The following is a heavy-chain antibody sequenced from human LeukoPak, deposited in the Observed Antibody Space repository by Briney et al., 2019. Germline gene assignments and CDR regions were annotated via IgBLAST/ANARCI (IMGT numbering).Heavy chain of an antibody. CDR3: ARRITIFGVVIESYYYYGMDV. V-gene: IGHV1-69*13. Sequence: SVKVPCKASGGTFSSYAISWVRQAPGQGLGWMGGIIPIFGTANYAQKFQGRVTITADESTSTAYMELSSLRSEDTAVYYCARRITIFGVVIESYYYYGMDVWGQGTTVTVSS. D-gene: IGHD3-3*01. CDR1: GGTFSSYA. J-gene: IGHJ6*02. CDR2: IIPIFGTA.